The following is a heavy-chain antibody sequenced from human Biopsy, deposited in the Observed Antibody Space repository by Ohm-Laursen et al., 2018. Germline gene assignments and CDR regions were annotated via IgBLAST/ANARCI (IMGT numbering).Heavy chain of an antibody. Sequence: ASVTVSCRASSYTFTDYSIHWMRQAPGQGLEWLGYINCKTGATNYAQKFQGTVTMTRDTSISTAYLALGSLRSADTAIYYCARDPLNGHKHFDYWGQGSLVTVSS. J-gene: IGHJ4*02. CDR2: INCKTGAT. CDR3: ARDPLNGHKHFDY. D-gene: IGHD2-8*01. V-gene: IGHV1-2*02. CDR1: SYTFTDYS.